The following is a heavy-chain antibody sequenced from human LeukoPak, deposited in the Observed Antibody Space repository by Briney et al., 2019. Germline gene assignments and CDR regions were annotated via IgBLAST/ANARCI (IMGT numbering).Heavy chain of an antibody. CDR1: GGSISSSTYY. V-gene: IGHV4-39*01. D-gene: IGHD2-15*01. J-gene: IGHJ6*02. Sequence: SETLSLTCTVPGGSISSSTYYWGWIRQPPGKGLEWIGSIYYSGSTYYNPSLKSRVTISVDTSKNQFSLKLSSVTAADTAVYYCAGGYCSGGSCYSSLGYYGMDVWGQGTTVTVSS. CDR3: AGGYCSGGSCYSSLGYYGMDV. CDR2: IYYSGST.